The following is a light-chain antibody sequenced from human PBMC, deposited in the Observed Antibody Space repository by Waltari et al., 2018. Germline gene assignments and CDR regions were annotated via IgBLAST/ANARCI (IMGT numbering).Light chain of an antibody. V-gene: IGKV3-11*01. J-gene: IGKJ2*01. CDR2: DAS. CDR3: QQRSNWPRT. CDR1: QNIGSY. Sequence: EIGLIQSPATLSLSPGERATLSCRASQNIGSYLAWYQQKPGQPPRVLIYDASTRATGIPARFSGSGSGADFALTISSLEPDDFAVYYCQQRSNWPRTFGQGTKLEIK.